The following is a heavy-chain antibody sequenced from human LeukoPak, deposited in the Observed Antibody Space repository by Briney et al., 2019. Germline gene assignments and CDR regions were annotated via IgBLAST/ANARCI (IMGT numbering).Heavy chain of an antibody. CDR3: AKDLEGYCSGGSCVYYYYYGMDV. CDR1: GFTFSSYG. Sequence: GGSLRLSCAASGFTFSSYGMHWVRQAPGKGLEWVAVISYDGSNKYYADSVKGRFTISRDNSKNTLYLQMNSLRAEDTAVYYCAKDLEGYCSGGSCVYYYYYGMDVWGQGTTVTVSS. CDR2: ISYDGSNK. J-gene: IGHJ6*02. D-gene: IGHD2-15*01. V-gene: IGHV3-30*18.